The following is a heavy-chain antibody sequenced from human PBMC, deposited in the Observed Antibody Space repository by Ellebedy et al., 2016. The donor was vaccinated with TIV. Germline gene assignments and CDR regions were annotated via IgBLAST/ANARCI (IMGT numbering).Heavy chain of an antibody. D-gene: IGHD2/OR15-2a*01. V-gene: IGHV3-49*03. Sequence: GGSLRLXXTASGFTFGDYAMSWFRQAPGKGLEWVGFIRSKAYGGTTEYAASVKGRFTISRDDSKSIAYLQMNGLKTEDAAVYYCTRTFYGDYWGQGTLVTVSS. J-gene: IGHJ4*02. CDR2: IRSKAYGGTT. CDR1: GFTFGDYA. CDR3: TRTFYGDY.